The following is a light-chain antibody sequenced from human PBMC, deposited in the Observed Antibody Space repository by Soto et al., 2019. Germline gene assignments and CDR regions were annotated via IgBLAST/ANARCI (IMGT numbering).Light chain of an antibody. CDR2: LEGRGTY. CDR3: ETWDTNTRV. V-gene: IGLV4-60*02. J-gene: IGLJ2*01. CDR1: SGHSSYI. Sequence: QPVLTQSSSASASLGSSVKLTCTLSSGHSSYIIAWHQQQPGKAPRYLMKLEGRGTYNKGSGVPERFSGSSSGADRFLTISNFQFEDEADYYCETWDTNTRVFGGGTQLTVL.